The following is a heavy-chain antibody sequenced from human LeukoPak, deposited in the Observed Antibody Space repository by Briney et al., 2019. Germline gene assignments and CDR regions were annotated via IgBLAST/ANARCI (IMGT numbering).Heavy chain of an antibody. CDR1: GGPISSYY. V-gene: IGHV4-59*01. Sequence: SQTLSLTCTVSGGPISSYYWSWIRQPPGKGLEWIGYIYYSGSTNYNPSLKSRVTISVDTSKNQFSLKLSSVTAADTAVYYCARSSVADYWGQGTLVTVSS. J-gene: IGHJ4*02. CDR3: ARSSVADY. CDR2: IYYSGST. D-gene: IGHD2-15*01.